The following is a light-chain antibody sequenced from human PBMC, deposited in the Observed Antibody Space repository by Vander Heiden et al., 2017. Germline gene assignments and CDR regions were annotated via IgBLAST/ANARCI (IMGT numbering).Light chain of an antibody. CDR2: RNN. V-gene: IGLV1-44*01. J-gene: IGLJ3*02. CDR1: RSNIGSNT. Sequence: QSVLTQPPSASGTPGQRVTIPCSGSRSNIGSNTVNWYQQLQGTAPKPLIYRNNQRPSGVPDRFSGSKSGTSASLAISGLQSEEEADYYCAAWDDSLNGWVFGGGTKLTVL. CDR3: AAWDDSLNGWV.